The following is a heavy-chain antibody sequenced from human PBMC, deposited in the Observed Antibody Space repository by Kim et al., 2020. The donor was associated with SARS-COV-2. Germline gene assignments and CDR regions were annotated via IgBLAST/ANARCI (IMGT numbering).Heavy chain of an antibody. CDR1: GFTFTNYA. CDR3: TKERLWFGEPRNLNYYYYGIDV. V-gene: IGHV3-23*01. D-gene: IGHD3-10*01. Sequence: GGSLRLSCAASGFTFTNYALSWVRQAPGKGLEWVSVISGSGASTYYADSVKGRFTISRDNSKDTVYLHMTPLRAEDTAMYYCTKERLWFGEPRNLNYYYYGIDVWGLGTTVTVSS. CDR2: ISGSGAST. J-gene: IGHJ6*02.